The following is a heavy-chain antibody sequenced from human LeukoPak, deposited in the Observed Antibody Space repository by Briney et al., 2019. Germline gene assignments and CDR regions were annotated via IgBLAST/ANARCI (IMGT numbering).Heavy chain of an antibody. D-gene: IGHD2-2*02. CDR1: GFTFSSYA. J-gene: IGHJ4*02. CDR2: ISGSGGST. CDR3: AKGRTAYCSSTSCYTIDY. Sequence: AGSLRLSCAAPGFTFSSYAMSWVRQAPGKGLEWVSGISGSGGSTYYADSVKGRFTISRDNSKNTLYLQMNSLRAEDTAVYYCAKGRTAYCSSTSCYTIDYWGQGTLVTVSS. V-gene: IGHV3-23*01.